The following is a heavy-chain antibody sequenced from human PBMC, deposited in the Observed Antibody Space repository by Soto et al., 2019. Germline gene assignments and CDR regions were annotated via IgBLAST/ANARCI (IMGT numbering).Heavy chain of an antibody. CDR1: GYSFTSYW. J-gene: IGHJ4*02. V-gene: IGHV5-10-1*01. D-gene: IGHD6-6*01. Sequence: GESLKISCKGSGYSFTSYWISWVRQMPGKGLEWMGRIDPSDSYTNYSPSFQGHVTISADKSISTAYLQWSSLKASDTAMYYCARHTYSSSPHFDYWGQGTLVTVSS. CDR3: ARHTYSSSPHFDY. CDR2: IDPSDSYT.